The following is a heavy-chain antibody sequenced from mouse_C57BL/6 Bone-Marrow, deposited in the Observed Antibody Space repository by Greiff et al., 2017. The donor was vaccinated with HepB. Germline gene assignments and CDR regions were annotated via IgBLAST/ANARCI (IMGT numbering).Heavy chain of an antibody. Sequence: EVMLVESGGDLVKPGGSLKLSCAASGFTFSSYGMSWVRQTPDKRLEWVATISSGGSYTYYPDSVKGRFTISRDNAKNTLYLQMSSLKSEDTAMYYCARHEGNSYYFDYWGQGTTLTVSS. CDR3: ARHEGNSYYFDY. J-gene: IGHJ2*01. D-gene: IGHD2-1*01. CDR1: GFTFSSYG. V-gene: IGHV5-6*02. CDR2: ISSGGSYT.